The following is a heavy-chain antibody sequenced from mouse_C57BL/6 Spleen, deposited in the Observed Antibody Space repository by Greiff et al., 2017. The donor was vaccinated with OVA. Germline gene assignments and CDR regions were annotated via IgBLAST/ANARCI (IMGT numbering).Heavy chain of an antibody. J-gene: IGHJ4*01. CDR1: GFSLTSYA. V-gene: IGHV2-9-1*01. CDR2: IWTGGGT. CDR3: ASLQLRLPYAMDY. Sequence: VKLQESGPGLVAPSQSLSITCTVSGFSLTSYAISWVRQPPGKGLEWLGVIWTGGGTNYNSALKSRLSISKDNSKSQVFLKMNSLQTDDTARYYCASLQLRLPYAMDYWGQGTSVTVSS. D-gene: IGHD3-2*02.